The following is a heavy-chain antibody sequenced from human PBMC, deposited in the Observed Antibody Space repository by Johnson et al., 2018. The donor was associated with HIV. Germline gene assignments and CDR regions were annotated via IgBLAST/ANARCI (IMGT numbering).Heavy chain of an antibody. CDR1: GFTFSSYA. J-gene: IGHJ3*02. Sequence: VQLVESGGGVVQPGRSLRLSCAASGFTFSSYAMHWVRQAPGKGLEWVAVISYDGSNKYYADSVKGRFTISRDNSKNTLYLQMNSLRAEDTAVYYCARGYTIGAFDIWGQGTMVTVSS. CDR2: ISYDGSNK. V-gene: IGHV3-30-3*01. CDR3: ARGYTIGAFDI. D-gene: IGHD3-3*01.